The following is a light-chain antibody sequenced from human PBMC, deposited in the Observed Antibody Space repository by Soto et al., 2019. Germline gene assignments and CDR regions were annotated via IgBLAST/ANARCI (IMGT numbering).Light chain of an antibody. CDR3: QHYGGMWT. CDR1: QSISNR. J-gene: IGKJ1*01. CDR2: DAS. Sequence: DIQMTQSPSTLSASVGDRFTITCRASQSISNRLAWYQQKPGKAPKVLIYDASSLESGVPSRFSGSGSGTEFILTISSLRPDDFASYCCQHYGGMWTFGQGTTGDIK. V-gene: IGKV1-5*01.